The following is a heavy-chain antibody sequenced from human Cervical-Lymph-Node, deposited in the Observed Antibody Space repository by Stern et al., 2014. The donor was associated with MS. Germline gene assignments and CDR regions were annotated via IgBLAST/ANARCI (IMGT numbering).Heavy chain of an antibody. Sequence: QMQLVQSGAEVKKPGSSVKVSCKGSGGAFGRRTISWVRQAPGQGLEWMGGFLSSIGRANYAQKFQGRLTLTADEGMTIAYMELSSLTAEDTAAYYCARERVIGDADYVVLDPWGQGTLVTVST. CDR3: ARERVIGDADYVVLDP. V-gene: IGHV1-69*01. CDR1: GGAFGRRT. CDR2: FLSSIGRA. D-gene: IGHD4-17*01. J-gene: IGHJ5*02.